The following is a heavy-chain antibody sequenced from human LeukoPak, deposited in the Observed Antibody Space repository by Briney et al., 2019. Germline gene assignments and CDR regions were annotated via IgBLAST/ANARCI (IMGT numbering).Heavy chain of an antibody. CDR1: GFTFSSYA. Sequence: GGSLRLSCAASGFTFSSYAMSWVRQAPGKGLEWVIVVSRDGGTKYYSDSVKGRFTISRDNSENALYLQMNSLRPEDTAVYYCVREGLGPSFSAWFDPWGHGTLVTVSS. V-gene: IGHV3-30*03. D-gene: IGHD3/OR15-3a*01. CDR2: VSRDGGTK. J-gene: IGHJ5*02. CDR3: VREGLGPSFSAWFDP.